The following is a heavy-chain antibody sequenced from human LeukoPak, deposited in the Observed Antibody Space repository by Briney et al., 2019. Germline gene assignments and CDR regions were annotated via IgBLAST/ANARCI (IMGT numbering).Heavy chain of an antibody. V-gene: IGHV1-2*02. Sequence: ASAKVSCKASGYTFTGYYMHWVRQAPGQGLEWMGWINPNSGGTNYAQKFQGRVTMTRDTSISTAYMELSRLRSDDTAVYYCARSLRWDSGYDKTYCGGDCYPEPSFDYWGQGTLVTVSS. D-gene: IGHD2-21*02. J-gene: IGHJ4*02. CDR3: ARSLRWDSGYDKTYCGGDCYPEPSFDY. CDR1: GYTFTGYY. CDR2: INPNSGGT.